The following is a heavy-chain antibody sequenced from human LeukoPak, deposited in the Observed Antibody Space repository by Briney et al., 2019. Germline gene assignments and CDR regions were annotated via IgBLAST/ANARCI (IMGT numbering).Heavy chain of an antibody. CDR1: GFTVSSNY. CDR2: IYSGGGT. Sequence: GGSLRLSCAASGFTVSSNYMSWVRQAPGKGLEWVSVIYSGGGTYYADSVKGRFTISRDNSKNTLYLQMNSLRAEDTAVYYCARDVGQISRHAFDIWGQGTMVTVSS. D-gene: IGHD3-3*02. J-gene: IGHJ3*02. CDR3: ARDVGQISRHAFDI. V-gene: IGHV3-53*01.